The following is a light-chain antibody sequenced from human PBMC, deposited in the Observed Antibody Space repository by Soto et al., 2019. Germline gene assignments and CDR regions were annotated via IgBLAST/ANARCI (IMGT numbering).Light chain of an antibody. CDR2: AAS. Sequence: DKEVNDSPSSLSATGRDRVSMTCRASQDIGNDLNWYQQKPGKAPKLLIYAASNFQSGVPSRFSGSGSGTHFTLTISSLQPEDFATYYCQQLHGYPITFGQGTLLEVK. CDR3: QQLHGYPIT. CDR1: QDIGND. J-gene: IGKJ5*01. V-gene: IGKV1-17*01.